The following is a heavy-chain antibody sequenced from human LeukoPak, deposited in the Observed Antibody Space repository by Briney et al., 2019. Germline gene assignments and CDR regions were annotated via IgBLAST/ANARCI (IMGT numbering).Heavy chain of an antibody. CDR3: ARGGSPVLRFLEWLPDAFDI. Sequence: GGSLRLSCAASGFTFSSYAMHWVLQAPGKGLEWVAVISYDGSNKYYADSVKGRFTISRDNSKNTLYLQMNSLRAEDTAVYYCARGGSPVLRFLEWLPDAFDIWGQGTMVTVSS. CDR1: GFTFSSYA. V-gene: IGHV3-30-3*01. CDR2: ISYDGSNK. D-gene: IGHD3-3*01. J-gene: IGHJ3*02.